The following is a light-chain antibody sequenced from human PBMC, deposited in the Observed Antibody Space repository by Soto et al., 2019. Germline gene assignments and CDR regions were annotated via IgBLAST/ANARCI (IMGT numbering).Light chain of an antibody. CDR2: DAS. J-gene: IGKJ2*01. V-gene: IGKV3-11*01. CDR1: QSVSSY. Sequence: EIVLTQSPATLSLSPGERATLSCRASQSVSSYLAWYQQKPGQAPRLLIYDASNRATGIPARFSGSGSGTDFTLTISSLEPEDFATYFCQQSVTAYTFGQGTKLEIK. CDR3: QQSVTAYT.